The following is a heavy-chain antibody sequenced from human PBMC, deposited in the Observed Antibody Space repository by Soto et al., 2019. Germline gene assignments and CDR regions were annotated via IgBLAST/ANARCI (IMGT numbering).Heavy chain of an antibody. CDR1: GFTFSSYS. J-gene: IGHJ6*02. Sequence: EVQLVESGGGLVKPGGSLRLSCAASGFTFSSYSMNWVRQAPGKGLEWVSSISSSSSYIYYADSVKGRFTISRDNAKNSLYLQMNSLRAEDTAVYYCARDGFYCSSTSCYSSYYYYGMDVWGQGTTVTVSS. CDR2: ISSSSSYI. CDR3: ARDGFYCSSTSCYSSYYYYGMDV. V-gene: IGHV3-21*01. D-gene: IGHD2-2*02.